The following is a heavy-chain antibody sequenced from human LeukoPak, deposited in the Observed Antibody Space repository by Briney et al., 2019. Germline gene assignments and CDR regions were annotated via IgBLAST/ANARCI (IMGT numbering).Heavy chain of an antibody. Sequence: PSETLSLTCAVYGGSFSGYYWSWIRQPPGKGLEWIGEINHSGSTNYNPSLKSRVTISVDTSKNQFSLKLSSVTAADTAVYYCASRGAEMEVHAFDIWGQGTMVTVSS. CDR3: ASRGAEMEVHAFDI. CDR1: GGSFSGYY. J-gene: IGHJ3*02. CDR2: INHSGST. D-gene: IGHD5-24*01. V-gene: IGHV4-34*01.